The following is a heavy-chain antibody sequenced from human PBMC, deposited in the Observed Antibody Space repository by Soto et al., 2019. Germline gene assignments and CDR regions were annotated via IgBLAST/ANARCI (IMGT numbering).Heavy chain of an antibody. Sequence: EVQLVESGGGLVKPGGSLRLSCAASGFTFSNASMSWVRQAPGKGLEWVGRIKSKTDGGTTDYAAPVKGRFTISRDNSKNTLYLQMNSLKTEDTAVYYCTTAHSIAVAESDYWGQGPWSPAPQ. J-gene: IGHJ4*02. CDR2: IKSKTDGGTT. D-gene: IGHD6-19*01. CDR3: TTAHSIAVAESDY. V-gene: IGHV3-15*01. CDR1: GFTFSNAS.